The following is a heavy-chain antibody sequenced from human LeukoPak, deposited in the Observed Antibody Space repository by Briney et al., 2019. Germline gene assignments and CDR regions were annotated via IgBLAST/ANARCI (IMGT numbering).Heavy chain of an antibody. Sequence: PGGSLTLSCAASGLTFSTIAMIWVRPPPGKGLEWVSSIFPSGGEIHYGDAVRGRFTISRDNSKSTLSLQMNSLRAEDTAIYYCATYRQVLLPFESWGQGTLVTVSS. V-gene: IGHV3-23*02. D-gene: IGHD2-8*02. CDR1: GLTFSTIA. J-gene: IGHJ4*02. CDR2: IFPSGGEI. CDR3: ATYRQVLLPFES.